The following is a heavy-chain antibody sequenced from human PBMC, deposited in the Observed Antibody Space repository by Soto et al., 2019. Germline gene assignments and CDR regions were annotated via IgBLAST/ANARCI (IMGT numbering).Heavy chain of an antibody. CDR1: GFTFSSYA. CDR2: ISGSGGST. V-gene: IGHV3-23*01. Sequence: EVQLLESGGGLVQPGGSLRLSCAASGFTFSSYAMSWVRQAPGKGLERVSAISGSGGSTYYADSVKGRFTISRDNSKNTLYLQMNSLRAEDTAVYYCAKDQSPNYDYIWGSYRYFAYWGQGTLVTVSS. CDR3: AKDQSPNYDYIWGSYRYFAY. J-gene: IGHJ4*02. D-gene: IGHD3-16*02.